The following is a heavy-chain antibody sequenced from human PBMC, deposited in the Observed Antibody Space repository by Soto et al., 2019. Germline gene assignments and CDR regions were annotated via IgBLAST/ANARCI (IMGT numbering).Heavy chain of an antibody. V-gene: IGHV4-31*03. CDR2: IYYSGST. CDR3: ASGGGSGSYYNPHYFDY. J-gene: IGHJ4*02. Sequence: PSETLSLTCTVSGGSISSGGYYWSWIRQHPGKGLEWIGYIYYSGSTYYNPSLKSRVTISVDTSKNQFSLKLSSVTAADTAVYYCASGGGSGSYYNPHYFDYWGQGTLVTAPQ. CDR1: GGSISSGGYY. D-gene: IGHD3-10*01.